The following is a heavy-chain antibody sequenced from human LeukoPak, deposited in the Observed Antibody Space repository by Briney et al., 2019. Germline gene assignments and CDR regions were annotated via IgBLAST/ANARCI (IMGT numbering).Heavy chain of an antibody. D-gene: IGHD3/OR15-3a*01. J-gene: IGHJ4*02. CDR3: ARQTGSGLFILP. CDR1: RGSTSTYY. V-gene: IGHV4-4*07. CDR2: IYPSGNT. Sequence: SETLSLTCTVSRGSTSTYYWRWIRQPAGKGLEWIGRIYPSGNTNFNPSLMSRVTMSIDTSKNQFSLKLTSVTAADTAVYYCARQTGSGLFILPGGQGTLVTVSS.